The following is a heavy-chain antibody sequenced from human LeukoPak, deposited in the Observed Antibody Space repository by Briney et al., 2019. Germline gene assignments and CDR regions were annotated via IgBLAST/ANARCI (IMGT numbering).Heavy chain of an antibody. CDR2: IWYDGSNN. J-gene: IGHJ4*02. D-gene: IGHD1-26*01. CDR3: AKDKGLISGKYYFDY. Sequence: GGSLGLSCAASGFTFSDYAIHWVRQAPGKGLEWVGFIWYDGSNNYHADSVKGRFTISRDNSNNMVYLQMNSLRSEDTAVYYCAKDKGLISGKYYFDYWGQGALVTVPS. CDR1: GFTFSDYA. V-gene: IGHV3-30*02.